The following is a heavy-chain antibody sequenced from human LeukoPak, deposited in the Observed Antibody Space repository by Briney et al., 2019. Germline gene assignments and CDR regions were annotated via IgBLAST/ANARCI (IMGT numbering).Heavy chain of an antibody. CDR2: MNPNSGNT. D-gene: IGHD3-10*01. CDR1: GYTVTSYD. CDR3: ASDYNYYGKSAFDI. V-gene: IGHV1-8*01. J-gene: IGHJ3*02. Sequence: ASVKVSCKASGYTVTSYDINWVRQATGQGLAWMGWMNPNSGNTGYAQKFQGRVTMTRNTSISTAYMELSSLRSEDTAVYYCASDYNYYGKSAFDIWGQGTMVTVSS.